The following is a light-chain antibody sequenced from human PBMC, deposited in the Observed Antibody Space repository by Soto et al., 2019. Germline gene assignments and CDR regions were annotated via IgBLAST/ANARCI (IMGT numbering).Light chain of an antibody. CDR1: QSVSSNH. CDR2: GAS. Sequence: DIVLTQSPGTLSLSPGERATLSCRASQSVSSNHLAWYQQKPGQAPRLLIYGASSRATGIPDRFSGSGSETDFTLTISRLEPEDFAVYYCQQYERSPLTFGQGTKVDIK. V-gene: IGKV3-20*01. CDR3: QQYERSPLT. J-gene: IGKJ1*01.